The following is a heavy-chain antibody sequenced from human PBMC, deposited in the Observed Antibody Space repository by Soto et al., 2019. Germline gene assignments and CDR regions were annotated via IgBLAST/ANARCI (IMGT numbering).Heavy chain of an antibody. CDR1: GYTFTGYY. CDR2: INPNSGGT. J-gene: IGHJ4*02. CDR3: GRWLGDDYVWGSYRLDY. V-gene: IGHV1-2*02. Sequence: QVQLVQSGAEVKKPGASVKVSCKASGYTFTGYYMHWVRQAPGQGLEWMGWINPNSGGTNYGQKVQGRVTMTRDTSISTAYMELSQPRSDDKAVDSGGRWLGDDYVWGSYRLDYWGQGTLGPGSS. D-gene: IGHD3-16*02.